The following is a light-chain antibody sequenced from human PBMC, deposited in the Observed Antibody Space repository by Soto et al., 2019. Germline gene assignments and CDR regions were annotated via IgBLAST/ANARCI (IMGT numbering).Light chain of an antibody. Sequence: LTQPASVSGSPGQSITISCTGTSSDVGGYNYVSWYQQHPGRAPKLIIYDVTNRPSGISNRFSGSKSGNTASLTISGLQTEDEADYYCISFTSRHIYVFGTGTKVTVL. CDR1: SSDVGGYNY. J-gene: IGLJ1*01. CDR3: ISFTSRHIYV. CDR2: DVT. V-gene: IGLV2-14*03.